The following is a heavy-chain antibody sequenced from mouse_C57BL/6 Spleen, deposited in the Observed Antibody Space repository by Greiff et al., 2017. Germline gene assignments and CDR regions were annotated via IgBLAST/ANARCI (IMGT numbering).Heavy chain of an antibody. V-gene: IGHV5-17*01. CDR2: ISSGSSTI. CDR1: GFTFSDYG. J-gene: IGHJ1*03. CDR3: ARKDYGSSYWYFDV. D-gene: IGHD1-1*01. Sequence: EVMLVESGGGLVKPGGSLKLSCAASGFTFSDYGMHWVRQAPEKGLAWVAYISSGSSTIYYADTVKGRFTISRDNAKNTLFLQRTSLRSEDTAMYYCARKDYGSSYWYFDVWGTGTTVTVSS.